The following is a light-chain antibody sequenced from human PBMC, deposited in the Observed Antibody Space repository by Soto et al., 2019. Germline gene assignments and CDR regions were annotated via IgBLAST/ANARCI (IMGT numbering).Light chain of an antibody. CDR1: QSISTY. J-gene: IGKJ2*01. CDR2: AAS. CDR3: QQSYTNPYT. Sequence: DIQMTQSPSSLPASVGDRVTLTCRASQSISTYLNWYQQKPGKAPKLLIYAASSLQSGVPSRLSGSGSGTDLTLTISKLPPEEFATYYCQQSYTNPYTFGQGTKLEIK. V-gene: IGKV1-39*01.